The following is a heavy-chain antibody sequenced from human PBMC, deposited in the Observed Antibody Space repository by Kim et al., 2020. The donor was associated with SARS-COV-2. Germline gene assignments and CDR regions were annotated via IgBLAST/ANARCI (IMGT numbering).Heavy chain of an antibody. CDR1: GGSMNKLC. V-gene: IGHV4-59*11. CDR3: AKGSDHLPE. J-gene: IGHJ4*02. CDR2: MCESGVT. Sequence: SETLSLTCTVSGGSMNKLCWTWIRQPPGKGLEWLASMCESGVTKTKSSLRGRLTVSIDASERRYYMNLTSVTEADTAAYYCAKGSDHLPEWGQGALVIVS.